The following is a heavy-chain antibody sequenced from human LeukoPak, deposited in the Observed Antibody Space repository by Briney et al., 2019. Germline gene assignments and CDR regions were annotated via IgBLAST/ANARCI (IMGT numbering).Heavy chain of an antibody. CDR3: AKDETHSSGWAPFDS. D-gene: IGHD6-19*01. J-gene: IGHJ4*02. V-gene: IGHV3-23*01. CDR2: MIGSGSST. Sequence: GGSLRLSCAASGFPFSNHAMSWVRQAPGKVLEWVSAMIGSGSSTYYADSVKGRFTISRDNARNTLFLQMNSLRVEDTAVYYCAKDETHSSGWAPFDSWGQGTLVIVSS. CDR1: GFPFSNHA.